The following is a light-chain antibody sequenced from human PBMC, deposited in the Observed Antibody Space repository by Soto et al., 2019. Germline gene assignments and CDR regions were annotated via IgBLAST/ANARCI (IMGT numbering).Light chain of an antibody. Sequence: QSVLTQPPSVSGAPGQRVTISCTGTSSNIGAGYDVHWYQHLPGTAPKLLIYGTKNRPSGVPDRFSGSKSGSSASLAITGLQAEDEADYYCQSYDSSLSGFWVFGGGTKLTVL. V-gene: IGLV1-40*01. CDR3: QSYDSSLSGFWV. CDR1: SSNIGAGYD. CDR2: GTK. J-gene: IGLJ3*02.